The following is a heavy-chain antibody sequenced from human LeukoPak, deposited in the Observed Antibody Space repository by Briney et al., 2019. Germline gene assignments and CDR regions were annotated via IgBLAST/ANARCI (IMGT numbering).Heavy chain of an antibody. D-gene: IGHD3-22*01. CDR1: GFTFSSYD. CDR3: ARLAYYYDSSGYSYYFDY. J-gene: IGHJ4*02. V-gene: IGHV3-13*01. CDR2: IGTAGDT. Sequence: GGSLRLSCAASGFTFSSYDMHWVRQATGKGLEWVSAIGTAGDTYYPGSVKDRFTISRENAKNSLYLQMNSLRAGDTAVYYCARLAYYYDSSGYSYYFDYWGQGTLVTVSS.